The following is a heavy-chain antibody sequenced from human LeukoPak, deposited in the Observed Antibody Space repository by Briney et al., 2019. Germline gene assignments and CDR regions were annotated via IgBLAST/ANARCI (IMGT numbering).Heavy chain of an antibody. J-gene: IGHJ4*02. CDR1: GFTFSSYG. CDR2: IRYDGSNK. D-gene: IGHD2-15*01. Sequence: PGGSLRLSCAASGFTFSSYGMHWVRQAPGKGLEWVAFIRYDGSNKYYADSVKGRFTISRDNSKNTLYLQMNSLKTEDTAVYYCTTDRTPFYCSGGRCFFDYWGQGTLVTVSS. CDR3: TTDRTPFYCSGGRCFFDY. V-gene: IGHV3-30*02.